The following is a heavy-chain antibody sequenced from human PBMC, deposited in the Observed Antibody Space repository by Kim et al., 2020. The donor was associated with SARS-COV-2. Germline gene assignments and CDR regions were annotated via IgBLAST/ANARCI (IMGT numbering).Heavy chain of an antibody. CDR3: ASSMKTPDSSYYFDY. J-gene: IGHJ4*02. V-gene: IGHV4-59*12. D-gene: IGHD5-18*01. CDR2: IYYSGST. Sequence: SETLSLTCTVSGGSIKNYYWSWIRQTPGKGLEWIASIYYSGSTNYNPSLKSRVTISVDTSKNQFSLRLSSVTAADTGVYYCASSMKTPDSSYYFDYWGQGTLVTVSS. CDR1: GGSIKNYY.